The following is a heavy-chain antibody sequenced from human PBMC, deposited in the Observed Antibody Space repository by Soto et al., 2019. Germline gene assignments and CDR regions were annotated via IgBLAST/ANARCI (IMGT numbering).Heavy chain of an antibody. J-gene: IGHJ4*02. CDR3: VRRPEGGYYFDY. Sequence: PGESLKISCKGSGYSFTHYWIGWVRQMPGKGLEWMGLIYPYDSETRYSPSFQGQVTMSVDKSISTAYLQWSSLKASDTAMYYCVRRPEGGYYFDYWGQGTLVTVSS. CDR1: GYSFTHYW. CDR2: IYPYDSET. V-gene: IGHV5-51*01. D-gene: IGHD3-22*01.